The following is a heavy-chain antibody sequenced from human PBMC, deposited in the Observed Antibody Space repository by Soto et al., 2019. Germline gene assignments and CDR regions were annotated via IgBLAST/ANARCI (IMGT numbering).Heavy chain of an antibody. J-gene: IGHJ6*02. CDR3: AREYTAMAPRGYYYGMDV. V-gene: IGHV4-30-4*01. Sequence: QVQLQESGPGLVKPSQTLSLTCAVSGGSISSGDYYWSWIRQPPGKGLEWIGYIYYSGSTYYNPSLKSRVTISVDTSKNQFSLKLSSVTAADTAVYYCAREYTAMAPRGYYYGMDVWGQGTTVTVSS. CDR1: GGSISSGDYY. D-gene: IGHD5-18*01. CDR2: IYYSGST.